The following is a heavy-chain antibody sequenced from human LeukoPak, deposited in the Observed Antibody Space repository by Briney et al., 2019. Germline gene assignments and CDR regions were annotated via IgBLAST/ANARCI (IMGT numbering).Heavy chain of an antibody. CDR1: GFAFSSSW. Sequence: GGSLRLSCAASGFAFSSSWMHWVRQAPGKGLVWVSRINPDASITTYADSVRGRFTISRDNAKNTVYLQMNSLRAEDTAVYYCARAMISGPEYWGQGTLVTVSS. CDR2: INPDASIT. CDR3: ARAMISGPEY. D-gene: IGHD3-22*01. J-gene: IGHJ4*02. V-gene: IGHV3-74*01.